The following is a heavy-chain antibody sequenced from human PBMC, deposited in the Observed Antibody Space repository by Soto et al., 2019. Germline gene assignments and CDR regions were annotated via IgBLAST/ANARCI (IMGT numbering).Heavy chain of an antibody. Sequence: SETLSLTCTVSGGSISSYYWSWIRQPPGKGLEWIGYIYYSGSTNYNPSLKSRVTISVDTSKNQFSLKLSSVTAADTAVYYCARGETTARRYYYYCMDFWGQGTTVTVSS. CDR1: GGSISSYY. V-gene: IGHV4-59*01. J-gene: IGHJ6*02. CDR2: IYYSGST. D-gene: IGHD4-4*01. CDR3: ARGETTARRYYYYCMDF.